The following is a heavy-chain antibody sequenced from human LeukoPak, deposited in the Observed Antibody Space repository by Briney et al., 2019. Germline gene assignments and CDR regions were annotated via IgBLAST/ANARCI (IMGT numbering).Heavy chain of an antibody. V-gene: IGHV3-48*03. CDR1: GFTFSSYE. Sequence: GGSLRLSWAASGFTFSSYEMNWVRQAPGKGLEWVSYISSSGSTIYYADSVKGRFTISRDNAKNSLYLQMNSLRAEDTAVYYCAREPPVQGFGELYPDYWGQGTLVTVSS. CDR3: AREPPVQGFGELYPDY. D-gene: IGHD3-10*01. J-gene: IGHJ4*02. CDR2: ISSSGSTI.